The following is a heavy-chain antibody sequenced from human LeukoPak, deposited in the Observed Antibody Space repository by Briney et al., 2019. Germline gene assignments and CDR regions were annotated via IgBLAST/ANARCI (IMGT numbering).Heavy chain of an antibody. Sequence: PSETLSLTCAVYGGSFSGYYWSWIRQPPGKGLEWIGEINHSGSTNYNPSLKSRVTISVDTSKNQFSLKLSSVTAADTAVYYCARVFGSGYYYQNDWGQGTLVTVSS. J-gene: IGHJ4*02. D-gene: IGHD3-22*01. CDR2: INHSGST. V-gene: IGHV4-34*01. CDR1: GGSFSGYY. CDR3: ARVFGSGYYYQND.